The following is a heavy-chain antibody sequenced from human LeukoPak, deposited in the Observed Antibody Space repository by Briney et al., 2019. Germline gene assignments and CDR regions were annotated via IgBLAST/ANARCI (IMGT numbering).Heavy chain of an antibody. V-gene: IGHV4-34*01. CDR3: ARARAFDI. CDR1: VGSFSGYY. J-gene: IGHJ3*02. Sequence: SETLSLTCAVYVGSFSGYYWSWIRRPPGKGLEWIWEIKHSGSTNYNPSLKSRVTMSVDTSKNQFSLKLSSVTAADTAVYYCARARAFDIWGQGTMVTVSS. CDR2: IKHSGST.